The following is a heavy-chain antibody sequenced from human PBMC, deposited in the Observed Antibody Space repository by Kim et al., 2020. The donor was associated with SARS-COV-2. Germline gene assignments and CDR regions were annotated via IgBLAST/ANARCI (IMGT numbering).Heavy chain of an antibody. CDR1: GFTFSSYS. CDR3: ARGRPYYDILTGYTNWFDP. D-gene: IGHD3-9*01. V-gene: IGHV3-48*02. Sequence: GGSLRLSCAASGFTFSSYSMNWVRQAPGKGLEWVSYISSSSSTIYYADSVKGRFTISRDNAKNSLYLQMNSLRDEDTAVYYCARGRPYYDILTGYTNWFDPWGQGTLVTVSS. CDR2: ISSSSSTI. J-gene: IGHJ5*02.